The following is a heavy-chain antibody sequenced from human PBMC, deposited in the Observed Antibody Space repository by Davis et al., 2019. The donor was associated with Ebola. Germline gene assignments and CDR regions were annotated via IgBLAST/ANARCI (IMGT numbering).Heavy chain of an antibody. D-gene: IGHD5-24*01. V-gene: IGHV3-64D*06. CDR2: ISSNGGST. Sequence: GESLKISCSASGFTFSSYAMHWVRQAPGKGLEYVSAISSNGGSTYYADSVKGRFTISRDNSKNTLYLQMSSLRAEDTAVYYCVTQNENPGWLQPGRWFDPWGQGTLVTVSS. CDR1: GFTFSSYA. CDR3: VTQNENPGWLQPGRWFDP. J-gene: IGHJ5*02.